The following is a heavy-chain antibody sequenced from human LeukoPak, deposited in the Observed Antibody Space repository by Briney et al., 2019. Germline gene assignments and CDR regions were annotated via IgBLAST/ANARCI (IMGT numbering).Heavy chain of an antibody. CDR3: AREGYCSRTSCDTPLEW. J-gene: IGHJ4*02. Sequence: QSGGSLRLSCAASGFTFSSYAIHWVRQAPGKGLEWVAVISYDGSDKYYADSVKGRFTISRDNSKNTLYLQMNSLRAEDTAVYYCAREGYCSRTSCDTPLEWWGQGTLVTVSS. V-gene: IGHV3-30*01. CDR1: GFTFSSYA. CDR2: ISYDGSDK. D-gene: IGHD2-2*02.